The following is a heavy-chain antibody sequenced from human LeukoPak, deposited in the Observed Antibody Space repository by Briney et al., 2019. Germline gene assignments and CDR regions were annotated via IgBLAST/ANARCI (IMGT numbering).Heavy chain of an antibody. V-gene: IGHV3-11*06. J-gene: IGHJ4*02. D-gene: IGHD2-15*01. CDR1: EFTFSDYY. CDR3: ARSRGRSGIPYFFDY. CDR2: ISSSSTYT. Sequence: PGGSLRLSCAASEFTFSDYYMSWIRQAPGKGLECISYISSSSTYTNYADSVKGRFSISRDNAKNSLYLQMNSLRAEDMAVYFCARSRGRSGIPYFFDYWGQGTLVTVSS.